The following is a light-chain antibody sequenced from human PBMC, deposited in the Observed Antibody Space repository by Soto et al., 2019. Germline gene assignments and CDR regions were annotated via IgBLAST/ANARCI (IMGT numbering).Light chain of an antibody. J-gene: IGLJ3*02. CDR2: SDN. Sequence: QSVLTQPPSASGTPGQRVTISCSGSSSNIETNTVNWYKQLPGMSPKLLIHSDNQRPSGVPDRFSGSKSGTSASLAISGLQPEDEAYYYCAAWDDSLNGFTWVFGGGTKLTVL. CDR1: SSNIETNT. CDR3: AAWDDSLNGFTWV. V-gene: IGLV1-44*01.